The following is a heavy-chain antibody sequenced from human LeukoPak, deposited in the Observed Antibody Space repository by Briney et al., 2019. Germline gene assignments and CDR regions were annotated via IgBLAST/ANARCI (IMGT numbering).Heavy chain of an antibody. CDR3: ARGYDYGVSWFDP. Sequence: SETLSLTCAVYGGSFSGYYWSWIRQPPGKGLEWMGEINHSGSTNYNPSLKSRVTISVDTSKNQFSLKLSSVTAADTAVYYCARGYDYGVSWFDPWGQGTLVTVSS. D-gene: IGHD4-17*01. V-gene: IGHV4-34*01. CDR1: GGSFSGYY. J-gene: IGHJ5*02. CDR2: INHSGST.